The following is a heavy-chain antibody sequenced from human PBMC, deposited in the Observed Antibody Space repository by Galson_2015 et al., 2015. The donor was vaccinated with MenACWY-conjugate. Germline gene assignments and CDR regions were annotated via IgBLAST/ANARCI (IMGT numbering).Heavy chain of an antibody. D-gene: IGHD2-15*01. CDR2: ITSGGGST. CDR3: ANDLTRCSGHLHTRFDP. J-gene: IGHJ5*02. CDR1: GFTFSSYA. V-gene: IGHV3-23*01. Sequence: SLRLSCAASGFTFSSYAMSWVRQAPGKGLEWVSSITSGGGSTYYADSVKGRFTISRDNSKNTLYLQMSSLRADDTAVYYCANDLTRCSGHLHTRFDPWGQGTLVTVSS.